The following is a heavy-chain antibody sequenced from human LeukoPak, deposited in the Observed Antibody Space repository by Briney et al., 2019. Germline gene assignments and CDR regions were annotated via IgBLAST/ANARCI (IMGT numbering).Heavy chain of an antibody. D-gene: IGHD6-6*01. CDR3: ARVFRVIEYSSSPVHYGMTS. CDR2: IYYSGST. J-gene: IGHJ6*02. Sequence: LQTLSLTCTVSGGSISSGGYYWSWIRQHPGQGLEWIGYIYYSGSTYYNPSLKSRVTISVDTSKNQFSLKLSSVTAADTAVYYCARVFRVIEYSSSPVHYGMTSGAKGPRSPSP. CDR1: GGSISSGGYY. V-gene: IGHV4-31*03.